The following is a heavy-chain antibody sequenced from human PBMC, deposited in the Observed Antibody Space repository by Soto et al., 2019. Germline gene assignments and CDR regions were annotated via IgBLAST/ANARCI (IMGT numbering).Heavy chain of an antibody. Sequence: SETLSRTCAVYGGSFSGYYWSWIRQPPGKGLEWIGEINHSGSTSYNPSLKSRVTISVDTSKKQFSLKLSSVTAADTAVYYCATRIVATTTFDYWGQGTLVTVSS. CDR1: GGSFSGYY. CDR2: INHSGST. J-gene: IGHJ4*02. V-gene: IGHV4-34*01. CDR3: ATRIVATTTFDY. D-gene: IGHD5-12*01.